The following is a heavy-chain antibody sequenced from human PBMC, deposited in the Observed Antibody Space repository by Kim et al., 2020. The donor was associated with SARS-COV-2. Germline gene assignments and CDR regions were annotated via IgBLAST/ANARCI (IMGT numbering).Heavy chain of an antibody. CDR2: IWYDGTNK. Sequence: GGSLRLSCAASGFTFSSYGMHWVRQAPDKGLEWVAVIWYDGTNKYYADSVKGRFTIYRDNSKNTLYLQMNSLRAEDTAVYYCAGVYSNYGGIDYWGQGTL. V-gene: IGHV3-33*01. J-gene: IGHJ4*02. D-gene: IGHD4-4*01. CDR3: AGVYSNYGGIDY. CDR1: GFTFSSYG.